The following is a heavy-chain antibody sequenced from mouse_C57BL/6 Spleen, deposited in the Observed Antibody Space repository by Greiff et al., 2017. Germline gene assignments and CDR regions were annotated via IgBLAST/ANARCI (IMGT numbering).Heavy chain of an antibody. Sequence: VQLQQPGAELVRPGASVKLSCKASGYNITGYWMHWVKQRPEQGLEWIGWIDPANGDTEYNAKFQGKATMTADTSSNTAYMQLSSLTSENTAVYYCATSSGSSYFCDWGRGPTLTVSS. D-gene: IGHD1-1*01. J-gene: IGHJ2*01. CDR1: GYNITGYW. CDR3: ATSSGSSYFCD. V-gene: IGHV14-4*01. CDR2: IDPANGDT.